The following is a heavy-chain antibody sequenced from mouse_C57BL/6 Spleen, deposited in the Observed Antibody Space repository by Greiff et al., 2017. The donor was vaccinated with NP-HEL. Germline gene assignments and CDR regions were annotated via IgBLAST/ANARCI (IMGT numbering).Heavy chain of an antibody. J-gene: IGHJ4*01. CDR1: GFSFNTYA. CDR3: VRQGYFENYAMDY. V-gene: IGHV10-1*01. Sequence: EVQGVESGGGLVQPKGSLKLSCAASGFSFNTYAMNWVRQAPGQGLEWVARIRSKSNNYATYYADSVKDRFTISRADSESMLYLQMNNLKTEDTAMYYCVRQGYFENYAMDYWGQGTSVTVSS. D-gene: IGHD2-14*01. CDR2: IRSKSNNYAT.